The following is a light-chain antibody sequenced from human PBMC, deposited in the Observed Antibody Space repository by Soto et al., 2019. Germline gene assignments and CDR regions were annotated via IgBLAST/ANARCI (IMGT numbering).Light chain of an antibody. CDR2: GAS. J-gene: IGKJ1*01. CDR1: QSVSSN. Sequence: ELVMTQSPATLSVSPGERATLSCRASQSVSSNLAWYQQKPGQAPSLLIYGASTRATGIPARFSGSGSGTEFTLTNSSLQSEDFAVYYCQQYNDGPLTLGQGTKVEIK. V-gene: IGKV3-15*01. CDR3: QQYNDGPLT.